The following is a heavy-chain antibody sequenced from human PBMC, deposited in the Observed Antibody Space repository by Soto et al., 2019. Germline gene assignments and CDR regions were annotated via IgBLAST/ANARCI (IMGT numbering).Heavy chain of an antibody. CDR2: ISGSGGST. D-gene: IGHD3-3*01. Sequence: GGSLRLSCAASGFTFSSYAMSWVRQAPGKGLEWVSAISGSGGSTYYADSVKGRFTISRDNSKNTLYLQMNSLRAEDTAVYYCAKDPYYDFWSGYYTRTYYYYGMDVWGQGTTVTVSS. CDR3: AKDPYYDFWSGYYTRTYYYYGMDV. CDR1: GFTFSSYA. J-gene: IGHJ6*02. V-gene: IGHV3-23*01.